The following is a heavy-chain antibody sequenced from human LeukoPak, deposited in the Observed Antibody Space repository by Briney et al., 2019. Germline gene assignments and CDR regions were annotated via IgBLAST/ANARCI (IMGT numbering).Heavy chain of an antibody. CDR2: VNHSGST. CDR3: AGWGFEKYDFWSGYYTGYYFDY. V-gene: IGHV4-34*01. Sequence: SETLSLTCAVYGGSFSGYYWSWIRQPPGKGLEWIGEVNHSGSTNYNPSLKSRVTISVDTSKNQFSLKLSSVTAADTAVYYCAGWGFEKYDFWSGYYTGYYFDYWGQGTLVTVSS. D-gene: IGHD3-3*01. CDR1: GGSFSGYY. J-gene: IGHJ4*02.